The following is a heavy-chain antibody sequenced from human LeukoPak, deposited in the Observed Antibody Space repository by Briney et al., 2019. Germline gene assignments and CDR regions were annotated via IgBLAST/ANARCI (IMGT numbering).Heavy chain of an antibody. CDR1: GGTFSSYA. J-gene: IGHJ6*03. CDR3: ARDSRSIRGAPDYYMDV. Sequence: SVKVSCKASGGTFSSYAISWVRQAPGQGLEWMGGIIPVFGTTNYAQKFQGRVTITADESTSTAYMELSSLRSEDTAVYYCARDSRSIRGAPDYYMDVWGKGTTVTVSS. V-gene: IGHV1-69*13. CDR2: IIPVFGTT. D-gene: IGHD3-10*01.